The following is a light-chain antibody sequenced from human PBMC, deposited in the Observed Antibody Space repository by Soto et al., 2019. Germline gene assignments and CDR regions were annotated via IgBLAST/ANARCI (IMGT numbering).Light chain of an antibody. CDR2: EVS. Sequence: QSALTQPASVSGSPGQSITISCTGTSSDVGGYNYVSWYQQHPGEAPKLMIFEVSNRPSGVSNRFSGSKSGNTASLTISGLQAEDEADYYCSSYTSSSTEVFGGGTKVTVL. CDR1: SSDVGGYNY. V-gene: IGLV2-14*01. CDR3: SSYTSSSTEV. J-gene: IGLJ2*01.